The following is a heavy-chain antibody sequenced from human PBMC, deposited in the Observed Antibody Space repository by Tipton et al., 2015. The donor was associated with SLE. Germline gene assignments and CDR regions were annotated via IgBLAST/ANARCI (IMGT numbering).Heavy chain of an antibody. V-gene: IGHV4-34*01. CDR2: INHSGST. CDR3: ARQGEYSHSSGFWFDP. J-gene: IGHJ5*02. CDR1: GGSFSDYY. D-gene: IGHD5-12*01. Sequence: TLSLTCAVYGGSFSDYYWSWIRQPPGKGLEWIGEINHSGSTNYNPSLKSRVTISLDTSKNQFSLKLSSVTAADTAVYYCARQGEYSHSSGFWFDPWGQGTLVTVSS.